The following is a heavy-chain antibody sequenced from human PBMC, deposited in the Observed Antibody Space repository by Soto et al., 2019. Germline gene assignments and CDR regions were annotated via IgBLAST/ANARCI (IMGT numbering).Heavy chain of an antibody. Sequence: PGGSLRLSCAASVCTFSNCWVHWVRQAPGKGLVCVSRINSDGSTTIYADSVKGRFTISRDNAQNTLYLQLSSLRPEDSAMYYCTRGGLTFSDVCVSWGQGTLVTVYS. J-gene: IGHJ5*02. CDR2: INSDGSTT. CDR3: TRGGLTFSDVCVS. CDR1: VCTFSNCW. D-gene: IGHD3-16*01. V-gene: IGHV3-74*01.